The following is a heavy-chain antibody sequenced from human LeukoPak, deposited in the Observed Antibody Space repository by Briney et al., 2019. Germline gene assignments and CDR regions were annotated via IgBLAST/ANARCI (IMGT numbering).Heavy chain of an antibody. J-gene: IGHJ4*02. CDR2: ISSSSSYT. D-gene: IGHD6-13*01. V-gene: IGHV3-21*01. Sequence: GGSLRLSCAASGFTFSSYSMNWVRQAPGKGLEWVSSISSSSSYTYYADSVKGRFTISRDNAKNSLYLQMNSLRAEDTAVYYCARYSSSWYVGDWGQGTLVTVSS. CDR1: GFTFSSYS. CDR3: ARYSSSWYVGD.